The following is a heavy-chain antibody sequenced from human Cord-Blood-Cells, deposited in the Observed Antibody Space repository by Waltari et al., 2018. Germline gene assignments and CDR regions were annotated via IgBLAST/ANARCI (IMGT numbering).Heavy chain of an antibody. CDR1: GFTFSSYW. CDR3: AREGTVTTGPFDY. Sequence: EVQLVESGGGLVQPGGSLRLSCAASGFTFSSYWMSWVRQAPGKGLGWGANIKQDGSEKYYVDAVKGRFTISRDNAKNSRYLQMTSLRAEDTAVYYGAREGTVTTGPFDYWGQGTLVTVSS. D-gene: IGHD4-4*01. CDR2: IKQDGSEK. V-gene: IGHV3-7*01. J-gene: IGHJ4*02.